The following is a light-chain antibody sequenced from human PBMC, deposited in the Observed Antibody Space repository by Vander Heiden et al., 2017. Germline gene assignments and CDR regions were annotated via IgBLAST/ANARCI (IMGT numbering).Light chain of an antibody. Sequence: DLQLTQSPSSLSASIGDRVTISCRASQRISNYLNCYQQKPGTAPKVLIYAASNLRSGVPSRFSGSGSGTDFTLTISNLQPEDFAIYYCQQSYSTGWTFGQGTKVEF. J-gene: IGKJ1*01. CDR1: QRISNY. V-gene: IGKV1-39*01. CDR3: QQSYSTGWT. CDR2: AAS.